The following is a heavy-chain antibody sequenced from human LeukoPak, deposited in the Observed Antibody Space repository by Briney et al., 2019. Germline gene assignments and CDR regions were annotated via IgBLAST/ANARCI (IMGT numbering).Heavy chain of an antibody. D-gene: IGHD3-10*01. Sequence: TGGSLRPSCAASGFTFSSYAMSWVRQAPGKGLEWVSGISGSGGTTYYADSAKGRFTISRDNSKNTLYLQMNSLRAEDTAVYYCAKDSISMVRGDAFAIWGQGTMVTVSS. CDR2: ISGSGGTT. V-gene: IGHV3-23*01. CDR3: AKDSISMVRGDAFAI. J-gene: IGHJ3*02. CDR1: GFTFSSYA.